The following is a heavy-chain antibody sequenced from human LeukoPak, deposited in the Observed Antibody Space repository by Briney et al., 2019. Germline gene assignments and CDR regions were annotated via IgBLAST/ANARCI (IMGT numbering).Heavy chain of an antibody. CDR3: AKKSYSDY. Sequence: RGSLRLSCAASGFTFSSYGMYWVRQAPGKGLEWVAFIRDDGSNKYYADSVKGRFTISRDNSKKALYLQMNSLRAEDTAVYYCAKKSYSDYWGQGTLVTVSS. D-gene: IGHD1-26*01. V-gene: IGHV3-30*02. CDR1: GFTFSSYG. CDR2: IRDDGSNK. J-gene: IGHJ4*02.